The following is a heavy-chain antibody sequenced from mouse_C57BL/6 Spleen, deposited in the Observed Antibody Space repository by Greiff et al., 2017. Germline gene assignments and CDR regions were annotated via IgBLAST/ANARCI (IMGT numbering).Heavy chain of an antibody. CDR3: TITTVVGYYAMDY. CDR2: IRLKSDNYAT. J-gene: IGHJ4*01. Sequence: DVKLVESGGGLVQPGGSMKLSCVASGFTFSNYWMNWVRQSPEKGLEWVAQIRLKSDNYATHYAESVKGRFTISRDDSKSSVYLQMNNLRAEDTGIYYCTITTVVGYYAMDYWGQGTSVTVSS. CDR1: GFTFSNYW. D-gene: IGHD1-1*01. V-gene: IGHV6-3*01.